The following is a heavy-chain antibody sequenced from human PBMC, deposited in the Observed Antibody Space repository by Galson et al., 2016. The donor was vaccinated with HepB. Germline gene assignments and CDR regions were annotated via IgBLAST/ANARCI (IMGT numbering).Heavy chain of an antibody. J-gene: IGHJ6*02. D-gene: IGHD2-15*01. V-gene: IGHV3-33*01. CDR3: AREGDCSGGRCYASAYLYGMDV. CDR1: RFPFRNHG. CDR2: IWYDGSSQ. Sequence: SLRLSCAASRFPFRNHGMHWVRQAPGKGLEWVAFIWYDGSSQYYADSVKDRFTISRDNSRNTLYLQMNSLRAEDTAVYYCAREGDCSGGRCYASAYLYGMDVWGQGTTVTVSS.